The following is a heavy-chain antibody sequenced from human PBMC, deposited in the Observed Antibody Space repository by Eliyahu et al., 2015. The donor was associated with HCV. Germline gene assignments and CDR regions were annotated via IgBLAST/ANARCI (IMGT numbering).Heavy chain of an antibody. V-gene: IGHV3-33*01. CDR2: IWYDGSNK. CDR1: GFPFXRXX. J-gene: IGHJ6*02. Sequence: QVQLVESGGGVVQPGRSLRLSCAAXGFPFXRXXLHWVRQAPGKGLEWVAVIWYDGSNKYYADSVKGRFTISRDNSKNTLYLQMNSLRAEDTAVYYCARDQGWKAAPPIRTYGMDVWGQGTTVTVSS. CDR3: ARDQGWKAAPPIRTYGMDV. D-gene: IGHD6-6*01.